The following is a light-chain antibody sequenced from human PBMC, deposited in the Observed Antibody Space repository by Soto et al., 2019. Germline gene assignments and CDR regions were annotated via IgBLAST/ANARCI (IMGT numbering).Light chain of an antibody. V-gene: IGLV4-69*01. Sequence: QLVLTQSPSASASLGASVKFTCTLSSGHSNYAIAWHQQQPEKGPRYLMKVNIDGSHSKGDGIPDRFSGSSSGFERYLTISSLQSEDEDDYYCQTWGSGIQVFGGGTKLTVL. CDR1: SGHSNYA. CDR2: VNIDGSH. J-gene: IGLJ2*01. CDR3: QTWGSGIQV.